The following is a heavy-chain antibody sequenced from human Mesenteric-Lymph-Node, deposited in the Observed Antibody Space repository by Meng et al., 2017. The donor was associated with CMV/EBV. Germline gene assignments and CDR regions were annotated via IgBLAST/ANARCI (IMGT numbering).Heavy chain of an antibody. CDR1: GESFSDYY. CDR2: INRGGTT. CDR3: ARRGGSVFPYYFDQ. D-gene: IGHD2-15*01. V-gene: IGHV4-34*01. Sequence: SETLSLTCAVYGESFSDYYWSWIRQPPGKGLEWIGEINRGGTTNYTPSLKSRVTISKDTSKNQFSLRLTSVTAADTAVYFCARRGGSVFPYYFDQWGRGTLVTVSS. J-gene: IGHJ4*02.